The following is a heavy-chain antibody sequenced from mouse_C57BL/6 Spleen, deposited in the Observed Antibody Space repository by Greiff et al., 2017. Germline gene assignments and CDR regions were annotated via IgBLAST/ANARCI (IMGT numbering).Heavy chain of an antibody. D-gene: IGHD2-3*01. J-gene: IGHJ2*01. CDR3: ARSDEGYYEGYFDY. Sequence: QVQLKQSGPELVKPGASVKISCKASGYAFSSSWLNWVQQRPGKGLEWIGRIYPGDGDTNYTGKFKGKATLTADKSSSTAYMQLGSLTSEDSAVYFCARSDEGYYEGYFDYRGQGATRTDSS. CDR1: GYAFSSSW. CDR2: IYPGDGDT. V-gene: IGHV1-82*01.